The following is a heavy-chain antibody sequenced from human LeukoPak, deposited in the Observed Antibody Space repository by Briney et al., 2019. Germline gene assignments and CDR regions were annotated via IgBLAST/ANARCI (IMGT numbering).Heavy chain of an antibody. Sequence: GGSLRLSCAASGFTASSNYMSWVRQAPGKGLEWVSVIYSGGSTYYADSVKGRFTISRDNSKNTLYLQMNSLRAEDTAVYYCAKSTHPYNYGPGYFDYWGQGTLVTVSS. CDR2: IYSGGST. D-gene: IGHD5-18*01. V-gene: IGHV3-66*01. CDR1: GFTASSNY. J-gene: IGHJ4*02. CDR3: AKSTHPYNYGPGYFDY.